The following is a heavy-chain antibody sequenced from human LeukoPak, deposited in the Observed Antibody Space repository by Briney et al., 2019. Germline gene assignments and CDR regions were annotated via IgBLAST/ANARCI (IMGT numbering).Heavy chain of an antibody. Sequence: GASVEVSCKASGGTSNSHAISWVRQAPGQGLEWMGRIIPNLGTTNRAQNFQDRVTLTAGKSTNTAYMELTSLTSDDTAVYYCATTNDGGGYQWGDFFDFWGQGTLVTVSS. V-gene: IGHV1-69*04. CDR1: GGTSNSHA. CDR3: ATTNDGGGYQWGDFFDF. J-gene: IGHJ4*02. CDR2: IIPNLGTT. D-gene: IGHD3-22*01.